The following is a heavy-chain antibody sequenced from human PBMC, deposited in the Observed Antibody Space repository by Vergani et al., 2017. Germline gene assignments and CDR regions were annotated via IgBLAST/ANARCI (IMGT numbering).Heavy chain of an antibody. CDR3: ARDMYDFWSGTATGYYYYMDV. CDR2: IKQDGSEK. Sequence: EVQLLESGGGLVQPGGSLRLSCAASGFTFSSYWMSWVRQAPGKGLEWVANIKQDGSEKYYVDSVKGRFTISRDNAKNSLYLQMNSLRAEDTAVYYCARDMYDFWSGTATGYYYYMDVWGKGTTVTVSS. D-gene: IGHD3-3*01. J-gene: IGHJ6*03. CDR1: GFTFSSYW. V-gene: IGHV3-7*01.